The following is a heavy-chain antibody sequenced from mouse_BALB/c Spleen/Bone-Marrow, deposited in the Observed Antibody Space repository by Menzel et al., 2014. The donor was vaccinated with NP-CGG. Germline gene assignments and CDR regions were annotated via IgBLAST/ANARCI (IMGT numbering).Heavy chain of an antibody. CDR1: GFTFSSYA. CDR2: ISSGGST. Sequence: EVQVVESGGGLVKPGGSLKLSCAASGFTFSSYAMSWVRQTPEKRLEWVASISSGGSTYYPGSVKGRFTISRDNARNILYLQMSSLRSEDTAMYYCARWYYGSGFAYWGQGTLVTVSA. V-gene: IGHV5-6-5*01. J-gene: IGHJ3*01. D-gene: IGHD1-1*01. CDR3: ARWYYGSGFAY.